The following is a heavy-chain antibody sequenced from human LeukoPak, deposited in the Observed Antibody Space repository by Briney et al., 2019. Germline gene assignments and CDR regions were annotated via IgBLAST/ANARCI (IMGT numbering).Heavy chain of an antibody. CDR3: ARNWGSNAFDV. V-gene: IGHV4-4*02. D-gene: IGHD7-27*01. CDR1: GSSSSNSNW. J-gene: IGHJ3*01. Sequence: SETLSLTCAVSGSSSSNSNWWTWVRQPPGKGLEWIGEIYYSGSTNYNPSLKSRVTISLDKSTNQFSLKLSSVTTADTAVYYCARNWGSNAFDVWGQGTMVTVSS. CDR2: IYYSGST.